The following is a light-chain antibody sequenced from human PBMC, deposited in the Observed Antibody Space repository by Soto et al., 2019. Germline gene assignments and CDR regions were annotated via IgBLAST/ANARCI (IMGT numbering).Light chain of an antibody. CDR1: QSVGNNY. CDR3: QQYVSSPLS. Sequence: EIVLTQSPGTLSLSPGESATLSCRASQSVGNNYLAWYQQKPGQAPRLLSYGASSRATGIPDRFRGSGSGTDFTLTISRLEPKDFAVYYCQQYVSSPLSFGGGTKVEIK. J-gene: IGKJ4*01. CDR2: GAS. V-gene: IGKV3-20*01.